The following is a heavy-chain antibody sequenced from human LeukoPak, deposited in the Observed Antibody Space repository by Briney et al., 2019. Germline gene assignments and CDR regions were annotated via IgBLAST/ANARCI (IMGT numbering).Heavy chain of an antibody. CDR2: IYSGGST. CDR3: ARVGQWLSYYFYY. V-gene: IGHV3-66*01. Sequence: PGGSLRLSCVVSGFTVSTNYMSWVRQAPGKGLEWVSLIYSGGSTYYADSVKGRFIISRDNSKNTLYLQMNSLRAEDTAVYYCARVGQWLSYYFYYWGQGTLVTVSS. CDR1: GFTVSTNY. D-gene: IGHD6-19*01. J-gene: IGHJ4*02.